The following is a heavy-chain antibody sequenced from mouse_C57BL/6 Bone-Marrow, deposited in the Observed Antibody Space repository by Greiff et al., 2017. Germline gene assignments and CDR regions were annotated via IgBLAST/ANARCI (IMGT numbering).Heavy chain of an antibody. CDR2: ISSGGSYT. V-gene: IGHV5-6*02. J-gene: IGHJ4*01. Sequence: DVMLVESGGDLVKPGGSLKLSCAASGFTSSSYGMSWVRQTPDKRLEWVATISSGGSYTYYPDSVKGRFTISRDNAKNTLYLQMSSLKSEDTAMYYCARHGNYVGYAMDYWGQGTSVTVSS. CDR1: GFTSSSYG. CDR3: ARHGNYVGYAMDY. D-gene: IGHD2-1*01.